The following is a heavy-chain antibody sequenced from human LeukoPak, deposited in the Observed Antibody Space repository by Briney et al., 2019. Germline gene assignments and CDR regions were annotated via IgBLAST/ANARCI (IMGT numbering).Heavy chain of an antibody. CDR1: GASIRGSSYY. J-gene: IGHJ4*02. V-gene: IGHV4-39*01. CDR2: IYYSGST. D-gene: IGHD3-10*01. Sequence: SETLTLTCTVSGASIRGSSYYWAWIRQTPGKGLEWIGSIYYSGSTHYTPSLKSRLTMSVDTSKNQLSLRVSSVTAADTAVYYCARNSSYYNTGGFDYWGQGILVTVSS. CDR3: ARNSSYYNTGGFDY.